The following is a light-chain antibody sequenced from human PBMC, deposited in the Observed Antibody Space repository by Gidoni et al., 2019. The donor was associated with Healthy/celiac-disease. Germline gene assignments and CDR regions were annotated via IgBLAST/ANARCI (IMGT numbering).Light chain of an antibody. CDR1: QSISSY. Sequence: DIQLTQSPSSLSASVGDRVTIPCRASQSISSYLNWYQQKPGKAPKLLIYAASSLQSGVPSRFSGSGSGTDFPLTISSLQPEDFATYYCQQSYSTPRTFGQGTKVEIK. CDR3: QQSYSTPRT. J-gene: IGKJ1*01. CDR2: AAS. V-gene: IGKV1-39*01.